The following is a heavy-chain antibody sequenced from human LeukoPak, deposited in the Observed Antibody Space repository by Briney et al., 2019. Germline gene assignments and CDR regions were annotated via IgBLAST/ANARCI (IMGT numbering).Heavy chain of an antibody. Sequence: GASVKVSCKASGYTFTSYDINWVRQATGQGLEWMGGIIPIFGTANYAQKFQGRVTITADESTSTAYMELSSLRSEDTAVYYCARVRVPAAMPNYYYYYMDVWGKGTTVTISS. CDR1: GYTFTSYD. J-gene: IGHJ6*03. CDR2: IIPIFGTA. V-gene: IGHV1-69*13. CDR3: ARVRVPAAMPNYYYYYMDV. D-gene: IGHD2-2*01.